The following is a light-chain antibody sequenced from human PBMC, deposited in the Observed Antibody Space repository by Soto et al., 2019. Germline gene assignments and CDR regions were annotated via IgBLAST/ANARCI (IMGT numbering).Light chain of an antibody. CDR1: SSDVGGYNY. J-gene: IGLJ1*01. CDR2: EVS. Sequence: QSVLSHPPSAAGSHGQSVTISCTGTSSDVGGYNYVSWYQQHPGKAPKLMIYEVSKRPSGVPDRFSGSKSGNTASLTVSGLQAEDEADYYCSSYVGTNSYVFGTGTKVTVL. CDR3: SSYVGTNSYV. V-gene: IGLV2-8*01.